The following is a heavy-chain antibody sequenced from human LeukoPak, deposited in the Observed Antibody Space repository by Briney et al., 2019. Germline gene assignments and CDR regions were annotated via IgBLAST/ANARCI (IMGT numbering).Heavy chain of an antibody. V-gene: IGHV1-69*05. J-gene: IGHJ4*02. CDR2: IIPIFGTA. Sequence: SVKLSCKASGATFSSYAISWVRQAPGQGLEWMGRIIPIFGTANYAQKFPGRVTITTAESTSTAYLELSSLRSEDTAVYYCARGFNYGSGSYGHWGQGTLVTVSS. D-gene: IGHD3-10*01. CDR1: GATFSSYA. CDR3: ARGFNYGSGSYGH.